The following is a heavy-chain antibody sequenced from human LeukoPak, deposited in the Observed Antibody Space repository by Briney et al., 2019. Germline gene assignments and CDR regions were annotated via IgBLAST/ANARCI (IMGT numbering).Heavy chain of an antibody. CDR2: ISYDGSNK. Sequence: GRSLRLSCAASGFTFSSYGMHWVRQAPGKGLEWVAVISYDGSNKYYADSVKGRFTISRDNSKNTLYLQMNSLRAEDTAVYYCARLLVVTAPFDDWGQGTLVTVSS. CDR3: ARLLVVTAPFDD. J-gene: IGHJ4*02. V-gene: IGHV3-30*03. D-gene: IGHD2-21*02. CDR1: GFTFSSYG.